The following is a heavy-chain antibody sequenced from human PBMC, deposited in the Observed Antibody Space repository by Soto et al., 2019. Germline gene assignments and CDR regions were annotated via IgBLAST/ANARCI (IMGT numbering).Heavy chain of an antibody. Sequence: ASVKVSCKASGYTFTSYGISWVRQAPGQGLEWMGWISAYNGNTNYAQKLQGRVTMTTDTSTSTAYMELRSLRSGDTAVYYCARAVMDYYDSSGYWGIWFDPWGQGTLVTVSS. CDR2: ISAYNGNT. J-gene: IGHJ5*02. CDR1: GYTFTSYG. D-gene: IGHD3-22*01. CDR3: ARAVMDYYDSSGYWGIWFDP. V-gene: IGHV1-18*04.